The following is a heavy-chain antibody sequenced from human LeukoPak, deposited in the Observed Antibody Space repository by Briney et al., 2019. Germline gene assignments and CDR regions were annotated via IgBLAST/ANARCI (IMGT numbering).Heavy chain of an antibody. Sequence: PSETLSLTCTVSGGSVSNYYWSWIRQSPGKGLEWIGYIYYTETSYNPSLKSRVTISADTSKNQFSLKLYSVTAADTAVYYCARNAPSSGRSCSSWLNFDYWGQGTLVTVSS. CDR2: IYYTET. D-gene: IGHD6-13*01. CDR1: GGSVSNYY. V-gene: IGHV4-59*02. CDR3: ARNAPSSGRSCSSWLNFDY. J-gene: IGHJ4*02.